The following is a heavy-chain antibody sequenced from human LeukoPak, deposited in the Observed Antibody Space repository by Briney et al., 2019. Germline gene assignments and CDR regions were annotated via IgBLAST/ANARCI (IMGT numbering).Heavy chain of an antibody. CDR3: ARGLVGTTGEQNWFDP. CDR1: GGSISTYY. D-gene: IGHD1-26*01. CDR2: IYTSGST. J-gene: IGHJ5*02. V-gene: IGHV4-4*07. Sequence: SETLSLTCTVSGGSISTYYWSWIRQPAGKGLEWIGRIYTSGSTNYNPFLKSRVTISVDNSKNQFSLKLSSVTAADTAVYYCARGLVGTTGEQNWFDPWGQGTLVTVSS.